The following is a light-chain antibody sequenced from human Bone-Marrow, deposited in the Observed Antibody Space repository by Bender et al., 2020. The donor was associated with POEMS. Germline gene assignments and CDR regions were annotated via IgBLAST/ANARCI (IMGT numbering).Light chain of an antibody. CDR2: NNN. CDR3: AAWDADLRAWV. V-gene: IGLV1-47*01. J-gene: IGLJ3*02. CDR1: SSNIGNNF. Sequence: QSVLTQPPSVSGTPGQRVIISCSGSSSNIGNNFVDWYQQLPGSAPKLLIYNNNQRPSGVPDRFSGSKSGASASLGISGLRSEDETDYFCAAWDADLRAWVFGGGTKLTVL.